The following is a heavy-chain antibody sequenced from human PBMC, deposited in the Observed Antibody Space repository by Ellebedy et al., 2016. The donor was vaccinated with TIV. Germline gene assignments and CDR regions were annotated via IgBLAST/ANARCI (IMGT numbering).Heavy chain of an antibody. CDR2: IKQDGSEK. CDR3: ARSRGASY. J-gene: IGHJ4*02. D-gene: IGHD4/OR15-4a*01. CDR1: GFTFSNYW. V-gene: IGHV3-7*03. Sequence: PGGSLRLSCAASGFTFSNYWMTWVRQAPGKGPEWVANIKQDGSEKYYVDSVKGRFTISRDNAKNSLYLQMNSLRAEDTAAYFCARSRGASYWGQGTLVTVSS.